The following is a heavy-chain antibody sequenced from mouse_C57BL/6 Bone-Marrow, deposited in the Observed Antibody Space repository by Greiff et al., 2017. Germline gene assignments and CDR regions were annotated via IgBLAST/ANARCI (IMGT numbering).Heavy chain of an antibody. CDR2: ISSGSSTI. D-gene: IGHD2-4*01. Sequence: EVKLMESGGGLVKPGGSLKLSCAASGFTFSDYGMHWVRQAPGKGLEWVAYISSGSSTIYYADTVKGRFTISRDNAKNTLFLQMTSLRSADTAMYYCARNYDQDYWGQGTTLTVSS. CDR3: ARNYDQDY. CDR1: GFTFSDYG. V-gene: IGHV5-17*01. J-gene: IGHJ2*01.